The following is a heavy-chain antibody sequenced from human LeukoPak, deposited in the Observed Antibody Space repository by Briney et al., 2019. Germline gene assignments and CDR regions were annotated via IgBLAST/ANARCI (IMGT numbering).Heavy chain of an antibody. CDR1: GFTLSSYA. V-gene: IGHV3-23*01. D-gene: IGHD3-16*01. J-gene: IGHJ4*02. CDR2: ISGSGGST. CDR3: AKGIAIGAYHGVDY. Sequence: GGSLRLSCAASGFTLSSYAMSWVRQAPGKGLEWVSAISGSGGSTYYADSVKGRFTISRDNSKNTLYLQMNSLRAEDTAVYYCAKGIAIGAYHGVDYWGQGTLVTVSS.